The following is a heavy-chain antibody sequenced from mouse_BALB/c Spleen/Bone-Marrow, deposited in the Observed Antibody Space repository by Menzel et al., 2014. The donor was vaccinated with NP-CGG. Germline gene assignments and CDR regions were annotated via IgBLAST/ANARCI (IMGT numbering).Heavy chain of an antibody. J-gene: IGHJ4*01. Sequence: DVKLVESGTVLARPGASVKMSCKASGYTFTSYWMHWVKQRPGQGLEWIGAIYPGNSDTSYNQKFKGKAKLTAVTSTSTAYMELSSLTNEDSAVYYCTVPYGNYVGYYAMDYWGQGTSVTVSS. D-gene: IGHD2-1*01. V-gene: IGHV1-5*01. CDR2: IYPGNSDT. CDR1: GYTFTSYW. CDR3: TVPYGNYVGYYAMDY.